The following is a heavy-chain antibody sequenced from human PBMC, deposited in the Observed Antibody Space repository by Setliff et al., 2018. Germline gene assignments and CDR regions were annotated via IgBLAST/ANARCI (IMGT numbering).Heavy chain of an antibody. CDR3: VRGPNLYGDLDS. V-gene: IGHV4-59*12. J-gene: IGHJ4*02. CDR1: GGSISSYY. CDR2: IYYSGST. D-gene: IGHD4-17*01. Sequence: SETLSLTCTVSGGSISSYYWSWIRQPPGKGLEWIGYIYYSGSTNYNPSLKSRVTISVDTSKNQFSLKLSSVTAADTAVYFCVRGPNLYGDLDSWGLGTLVTVSS.